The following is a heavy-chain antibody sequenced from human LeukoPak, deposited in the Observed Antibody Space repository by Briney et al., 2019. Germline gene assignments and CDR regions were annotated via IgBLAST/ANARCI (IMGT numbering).Heavy chain of an antibody. CDR3: ASLLPVTEGDY. CDR2: INPNSGGT. V-gene: IGHV1-2*06. D-gene: IGHD4-17*01. CDR1: GYTFTGYY. Sequence: ASVKVSRKASGYTFTGYYMRWVRQAPGQGLEWMGRINPNSGGTNYAQKFQGRVTMTRDTSISTAYMELSRLRPDDTAVYYCASLLPVTEGDYWGQGTLVTVSS. J-gene: IGHJ4*02.